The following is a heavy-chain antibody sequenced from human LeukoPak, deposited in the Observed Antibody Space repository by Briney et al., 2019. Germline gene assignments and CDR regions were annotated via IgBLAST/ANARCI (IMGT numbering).Heavy chain of an antibody. CDR3: ARWSMTTVDY. Sequence: PSETLSLTCTVSGGSISSISYYWGWIRQPPGKGLEWIGSIYYSGSTYYNPSLKSRVTISVGTSKNQISLKMSSVTAADTAVYYCARWSMTTVDYWGQGTLVTVSS. CDR1: GGSISSISYY. D-gene: IGHD4-11*01. V-gene: IGHV4-39*01. J-gene: IGHJ4*02. CDR2: IYYSGST.